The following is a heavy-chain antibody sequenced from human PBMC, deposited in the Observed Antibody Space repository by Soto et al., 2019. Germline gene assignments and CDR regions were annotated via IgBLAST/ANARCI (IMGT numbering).Heavy chain of an antibody. J-gene: IGHJ6*02. CDR3: ARGSKTGLVLAVIASMDV. CDR2: INPNSGGT. D-gene: IGHD2-2*02. CDR1: GYTFTGYY. V-gene: IGHV1-2*04. Sequence: ASVKVSCKASGYTFTGYYMYWVRQAPGQGLEWMGWINPNSGGTNYTQKFQGWVTMTRDTSISTAYMELRSLRSDDTAVYYCARGSKTGLVLAVIASMDVWGQGTTVTVSS.